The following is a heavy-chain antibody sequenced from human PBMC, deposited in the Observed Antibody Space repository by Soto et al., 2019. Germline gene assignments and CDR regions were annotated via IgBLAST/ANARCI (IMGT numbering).Heavy chain of an antibody. Sequence: QVQLQESGPGLVKPSDTLSLTCGVSGSSISNDNWWVWIRQPPGKGLEWIGYIHRTGYTYSNPARKSRLTMSVDTSKNQFSLRLSSVTAVDTAVYYFATKDNGKYFFDSWGQGALVTVSS. D-gene: IGHD1-26*01. CDR3: ATKDNGKYFFDS. J-gene: IGHJ4*02. CDR2: IHRTGYT. CDR1: GSSISNDNW. V-gene: IGHV4-28*01.